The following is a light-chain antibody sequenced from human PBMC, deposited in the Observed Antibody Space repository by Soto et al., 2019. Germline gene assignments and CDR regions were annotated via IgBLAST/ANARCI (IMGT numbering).Light chain of an antibody. J-gene: IGKJ1*01. CDR3: LQDYNYPWT. CDR1: QSVSSSY. Sequence: EIVLTQSPATMSLSPGERATLSCRASQSVSSSYLAWYQQKPGQAPRLLIYGASSRATGIPDRFSGSGSGTDFTLTISRLEPEDFATYYCLQDYNYPWTFGQGTNVDIK. V-gene: IGKV3-20*02. CDR2: GAS.